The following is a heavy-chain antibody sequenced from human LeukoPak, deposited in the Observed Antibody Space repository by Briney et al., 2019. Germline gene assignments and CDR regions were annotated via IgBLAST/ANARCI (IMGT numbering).Heavy chain of an antibody. D-gene: IGHD3-22*01. J-gene: IGHJ4*02. CDR3: ARSGGYIDY. Sequence: GGSLRLSCAASGFTFSNYWMHWVRHAPGKGLVWVSHINTDGSTSGYADSVKGRFTISRDNAKNTLYLQMNSLRPEDTAIYYCARSGGYIDYWGQGTLVTVSS. V-gene: IGHV3-74*01. CDR2: INTDGSTS. CDR1: GFTFSNYW.